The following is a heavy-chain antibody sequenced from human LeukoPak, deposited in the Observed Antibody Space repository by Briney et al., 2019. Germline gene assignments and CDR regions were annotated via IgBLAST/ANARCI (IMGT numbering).Heavy chain of an antibody. J-gene: IGHJ4*02. V-gene: IGHV3-23*01. D-gene: IGHD1-26*01. CDR2: ITSGGDKT. CDR3: AKENPVGGTNYFDY. CDR1: GFIFRSYP. Sequence: GGSLRLSCAASGFIFRSYPMSWVRQAPGKGLEWVSAITSGGDKTYYGDSVRGRFTISRDNSKNTLSLQMNSLRPEDTAVYYCAKENPVGGTNYFDYWGQGTLVTVSS.